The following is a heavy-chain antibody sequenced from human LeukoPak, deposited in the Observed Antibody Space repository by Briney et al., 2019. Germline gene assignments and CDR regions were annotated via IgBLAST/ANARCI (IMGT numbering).Heavy chain of an antibody. V-gene: IGHV3-48*04. Sequence: GWSLRLSCAASGFTFSSYSMNWVRQAPGKGLEWVSYISSSSSTIYYADSVKGRFTISRDNSKNTVYLHLNSLRVEDTAQYYCAKDIRWASFESWGQGTLVTVSS. CDR2: ISSSSSTI. D-gene: IGHD3-16*01. CDR3: AKDIRWASFES. CDR1: GFTFSSYS. J-gene: IGHJ4*02.